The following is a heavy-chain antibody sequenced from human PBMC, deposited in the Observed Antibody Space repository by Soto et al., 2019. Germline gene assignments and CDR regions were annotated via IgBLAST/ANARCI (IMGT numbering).Heavy chain of an antibody. Sequence: ASVKVSCKASGYTFTSYDINWVRQATGQGLEWMGWMNPNSGNTGYAQKFQGRVTMTRNTSISTAYMELSSLRSEDTAVYYCARGPDIDYTLYYYYYMDVWGKGTTVTVSS. D-gene: IGHD4-4*01. J-gene: IGHJ6*03. CDR3: ARGPDIDYTLYYYYYMDV. CDR1: GYTFTSYD. CDR2: MNPNSGNT. V-gene: IGHV1-8*01.